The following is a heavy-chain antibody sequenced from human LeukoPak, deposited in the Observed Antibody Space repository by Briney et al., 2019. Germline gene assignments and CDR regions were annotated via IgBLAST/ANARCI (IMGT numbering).Heavy chain of an antibody. CDR2: ISYDGSNK. J-gene: IGHJ4*02. D-gene: IGHD2/OR15-2a*01. CDR1: GFTFSSYA. V-gene: IGHV3-30*18. CDR3: AKDPSITGYFDY. Sequence: GGSLRLSCAASGFTFSSYAMSWVRQAPGKGPEWVAVISYDGSNKYYADSVKGRLTIARDNSKNTLYLQMNSLRAEDTAVYYCAKDPSITGYFDYWGQGTLVTVSS.